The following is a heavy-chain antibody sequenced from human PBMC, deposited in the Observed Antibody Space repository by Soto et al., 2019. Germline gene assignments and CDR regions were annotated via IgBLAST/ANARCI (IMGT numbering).Heavy chain of an antibody. V-gene: IGHV3-30*18. CDR3: AKSDPLDY. Sequence: PGGSLRLSCAASGFTFSSYGMHWVRQAPGKGLEWVTVISYDGSNKYYADSVKGRFTISRDNSKNTLYLQMNSLRAEDTAVYYCAKSDPLDYWGQGTLVTV. D-gene: IGHD2-21*01. CDR1: GFTFSSYG. J-gene: IGHJ4*02. CDR2: ISYDGSNK.